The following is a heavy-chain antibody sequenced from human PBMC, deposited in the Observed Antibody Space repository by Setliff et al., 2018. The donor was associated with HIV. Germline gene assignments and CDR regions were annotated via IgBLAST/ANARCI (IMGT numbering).Heavy chain of an antibody. CDR3: ATQTGFYNSHWYDY. CDR2: IYAGGST. V-gene: IGHV3-53*01. J-gene: IGHJ4*02. CDR1: GLTDTYNY. D-gene: IGHD6-13*01. Sequence: PGGSLRLSCAASGLTDTYNYMSWVRQAPGKGLEWVSVIYAGGSTYYADSVKGRFTISRDNSKNTLYLQMNSLRAEDTGVYYCATQTGFYNSHWYDYWGQGTMVTVSS.